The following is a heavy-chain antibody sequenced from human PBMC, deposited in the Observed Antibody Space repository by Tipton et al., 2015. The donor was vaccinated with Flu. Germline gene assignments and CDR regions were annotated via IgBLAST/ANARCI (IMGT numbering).Heavy chain of an antibody. Sequence: QLVQSGGGLVQPGGSLRLSCVASGFTFSSYDMNWVRQAPGKGLEWISFISTSANTIYYAESVKGRFTMSRDNAKNSLYLQIDSLRVEDTAVYYCARPTYGMEVCGQGTTVSISS. CDR3: ARPTYGMEV. J-gene: IGHJ6*02. V-gene: IGHV3-48*03. CDR2: ISTSANTI. CDR1: GFTFSSYD.